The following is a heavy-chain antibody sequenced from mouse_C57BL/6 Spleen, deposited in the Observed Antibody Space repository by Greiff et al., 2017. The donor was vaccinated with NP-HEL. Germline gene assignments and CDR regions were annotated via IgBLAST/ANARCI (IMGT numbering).Heavy chain of an antibody. J-gene: IGHJ2*01. D-gene: IGHD6-5*01. CDR1: GYAFSSSW. CDR2: IYPGDGDT. Sequence: QVQLKQSGPELVKPGASVKIPCKASGYAFSSSWMNWVKQRPGKGLEWIGRIYPGDGDTNYNGKFKGKATLTADKSSSTAYMQLSSLTSEDSAVYFCARVGPYAPYWGQGTTLTVSS. CDR3: ARVGPYAPY. V-gene: IGHV1-82*01.